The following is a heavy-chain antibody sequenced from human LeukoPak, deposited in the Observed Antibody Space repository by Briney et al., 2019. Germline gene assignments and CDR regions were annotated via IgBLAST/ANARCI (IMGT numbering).Heavy chain of an antibody. Sequence: GGSLRLSCAASGFTFSSYGMHWVRQAPGKGLEWVSSISSSSSYIYYADSVKGRFTISRDNAKNSLYLQMNSLRAEDTAVYYCAREIAVAGTIDYWGQGTLVTVSS. D-gene: IGHD6-19*01. V-gene: IGHV3-21*01. CDR2: ISSSSSYI. J-gene: IGHJ4*02. CDR1: GFTFSSYG. CDR3: AREIAVAGTIDY.